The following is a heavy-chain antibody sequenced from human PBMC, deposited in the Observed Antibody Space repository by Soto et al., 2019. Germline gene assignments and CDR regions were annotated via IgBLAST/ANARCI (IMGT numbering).Heavy chain of an antibody. Sequence: PGESLRISCKGSGDIFSNYWIGWVRQMPGKGLKWMGIIYPGDSDTRYSPSFHGHVTISADNAITTSYLQCRSLNASHTAIFYWSIILSDATMADHAFDVWGQGPRVTVS. CDR1: GDIFSNYW. V-gene: IGHV5-51*01. J-gene: IGHJ3*01. CDR2: IYPGDSDT. CDR3: SIILSDATMADHAFDV. D-gene: IGHD5-18*01.